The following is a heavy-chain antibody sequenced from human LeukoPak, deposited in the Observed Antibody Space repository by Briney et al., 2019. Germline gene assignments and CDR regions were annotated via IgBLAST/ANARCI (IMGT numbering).Heavy chain of an antibody. CDR2: IKQDGSDK. J-gene: IGHJ4*02. V-gene: IGHV3-7*01. CDR3: TRANYCFDY. Sequence: GGSLRLSCAASGFTFSDYWMSWIRQAPGKGLEWVASIKQDGSDKYYVDSVKGRFTISKDNAKNSLYLQMNSLSGEDTAVYYCTRANYCFDYWGQGTLVTVSS. CDR1: GFTFSDYW.